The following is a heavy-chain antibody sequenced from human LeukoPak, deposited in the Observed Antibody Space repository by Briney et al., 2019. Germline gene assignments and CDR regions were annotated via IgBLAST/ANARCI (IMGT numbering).Heavy chain of an antibody. V-gene: IGHV2-5*02. CDR3: AHTGPAGLVAAFDY. D-gene: IGHD6-13*01. CDR2: IYWDDDK. Sequence: GPTLVKPTQTLTLTCTCSGFSLSTSGVGVGWIRQPPGNALECLALIYWDDDKRYSPSLKSRLTITKDTSNNQVVLTMTNMAPVDTATYYCAHTGPAGLVAAFDYWGQGTLVTVSS. CDR1: GFSLSTSGVG. J-gene: IGHJ4*02.